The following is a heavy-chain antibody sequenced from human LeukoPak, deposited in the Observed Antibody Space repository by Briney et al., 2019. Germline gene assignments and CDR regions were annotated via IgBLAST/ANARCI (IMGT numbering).Heavy chain of an antibody. D-gene: IGHD3-10*01. CDR2: IKQDGSEK. CDR3: ARRVRFGEILYDY. CDR1: GFTFSSYW. J-gene: IGHJ4*02. V-gene: IGHV3-7*01. Sequence: GGSLRLSCAASGFTFSSYWMSWVRQAPGKGLEWVANIKQDGSEKYYVDSVKGRFTISRDNAKNSLYLQMNSLRAEDTAAYYCARRVRFGEILYDYWGQGTLVTVSS.